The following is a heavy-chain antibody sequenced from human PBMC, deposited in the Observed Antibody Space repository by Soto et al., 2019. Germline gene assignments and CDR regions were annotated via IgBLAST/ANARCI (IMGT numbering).Heavy chain of an antibody. CDR1: GYTFITYG. D-gene: IGHD3-9*01. V-gene: IGHV1-18*01. CDR3: ARTYYDILNGYYGGDY. Sequence: QVQLVQSGAEVKKPGASVKVSCKASGYTFITYGISWVRQAPGQGLEWMGWISAYNGNTNYAQKLQGRVTMTTDTSTSTAYMELRSLRSDDTAVYYCARTYYDILNGYYGGDYWGQGTLVTVSS. CDR2: ISAYNGNT. J-gene: IGHJ4*02.